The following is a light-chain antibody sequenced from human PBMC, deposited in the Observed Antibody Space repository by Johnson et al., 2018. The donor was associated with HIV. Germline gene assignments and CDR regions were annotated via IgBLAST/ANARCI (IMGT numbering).Light chain of an antibody. CDR2: DNN. CDR1: SSNIGNNY. V-gene: IGLV1-51*01. J-gene: IGLJ1*01. CDR3: GTWDNRLRTGGV. Sequence: QSVLTQPPSVSAAPGQKVTISCSGSSSNIGNNYVSWYQQLPGTAPKLLIYDNNKRPSGIPDRFSGSKSGTSATLDITGLQTGDEADYCCGTWDNRLRTGGVVGPGTKVTVL.